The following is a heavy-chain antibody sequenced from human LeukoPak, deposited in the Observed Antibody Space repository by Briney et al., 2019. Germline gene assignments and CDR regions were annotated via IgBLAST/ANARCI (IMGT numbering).Heavy chain of an antibody. CDR2: INAGNGNT. V-gene: IGHV1-3*01. J-gene: IGHJ4*02. D-gene: IGHD5-12*01. Sequence: ASVKVSCQASGYTFNSYAMYWVRQAPGQRLEWMGWINAGNGNTKYPQKFQGRVTITRDTSASTAYMELSRLRSEDTAVYYCARDSGGYEFDYWGQGTLVTVSS. CDR1: GYTFNSYA. CDR3: ARDSGGYEFDY.